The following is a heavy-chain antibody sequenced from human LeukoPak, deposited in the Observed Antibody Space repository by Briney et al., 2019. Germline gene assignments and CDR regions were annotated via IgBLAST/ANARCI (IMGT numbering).Heavy chain of an antibody. Sequence: ASVKVSCKASGHTFTGHYMHWVRQAPGQGLEWMGIINPSGGSTTYAQKFQGRVTMTRDKSTSTVYMELSSLRSDDTAVYYCARMDQWGNRKPFDYWGQGTLVTVSS. CDR1: GHTFTGHY. D-gene: IGHD3-16*01. CDR2: INPSGGST. CDR3: ARMDQWGNRKPFDY. V-gene: IGHV1-46*01. J-gene: IGHJ4*02.